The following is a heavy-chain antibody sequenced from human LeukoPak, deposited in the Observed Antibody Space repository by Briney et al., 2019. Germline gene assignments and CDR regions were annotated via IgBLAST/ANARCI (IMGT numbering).Heavy chain of an antibody. CDR3: ARRKYSGRYLDY. Sequence: NASETLSLTCTVSGGSISSSSYYWGWIRQPPGKGLEWIGSIYYSGSTYYNPSLKNRVTISVDTSKNQFSLKLSSLTAADTAVYYCARRKYSGRYLDYWGQGTLVTVSS. CDR2: IYYSGST. V-gene: IGHV4-39*01. CDR1: GGSISSSSYY. J-gene: IGHJ4*02. D-gene: IGHD1-26*01.